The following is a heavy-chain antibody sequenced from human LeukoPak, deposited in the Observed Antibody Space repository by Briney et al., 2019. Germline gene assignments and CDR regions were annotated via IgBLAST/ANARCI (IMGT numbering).Heavy chain of an antibody. V-gene: IGHV5-51*01. J-gene: IGHJ4*02. D-gene: IGHD2-2*01. CDR3: ARQPLYCSSTSCFDY. CDR1: GYSFTSYW. Sequence: GESLKISCKGSGYSFTSYWIGWVRPMPGKGLEWMGIIYPGDSDTRYSPSFQGQVTISADKSISTAYLQWSSLKASDTAMYYCARQPLYCSSTSCFDYWGQGTLVTASS. CDR2: IYPGDSDT.